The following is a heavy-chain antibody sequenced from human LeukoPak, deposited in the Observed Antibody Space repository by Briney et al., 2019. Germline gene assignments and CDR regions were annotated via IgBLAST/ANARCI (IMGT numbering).Heavy chain of an antibody. V-gene: IGHV3-30*18. CDR2: ISYDGSNK. CDR3: AKDYSSGWYLDY. CDR1: GFTFSSYG. Sequence: GRSLRLSCAASGFTFSSYGMHWVRQAPGKGLEWVAVISYDGSNKYYADSVKGRFTISRDNSKNTLYLQMNSLRAEDTAVYYRAKDYSSGWYLDYWGQGTLVTVSS. J-gene: IGHJ4*02. D-gene: IGHD6-19*01.